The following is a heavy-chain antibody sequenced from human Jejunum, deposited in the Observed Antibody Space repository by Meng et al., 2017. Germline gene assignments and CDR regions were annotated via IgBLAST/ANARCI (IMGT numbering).Heavy chain of an antibody. CDR3: VKGGWLDN. D-gene: IGHD1-26*01. V-gene: IGHV3-23*01. CDR2: IGESGGGT. J-gene: IGHJ4*02. CDR1: GFTFNTFV. Sequence: SCAASGFTFNTFVMSWVRQAPGKGLEWVSNIGESGGGTNYADSVKGRFTISRDNSQNKLYLQMSSLSAEDTATYYCVKGGWLDNWGQGALVTVSS.